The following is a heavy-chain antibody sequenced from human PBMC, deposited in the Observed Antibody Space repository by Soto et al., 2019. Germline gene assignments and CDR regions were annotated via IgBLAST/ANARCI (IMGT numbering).Heavy chain of an antibody. CDR3: VRDRSTMVDFWSAFSSD. J-gene: IGHJ4*02. D-gene: IGHD3-3*01. CDR1: GFSFSSSP. Sequence: EVHLVQSGGGLVQPGGSLRLSCAASGFSFSSSPLSWVRQVPGKWLEWISAIRDDGSSVYYVQSVKGRFTISRDNSKNTSYLRMKKLMVEDTAIYYCVRDRSTMVDFWSAFSSDWGQGAQVIVSS. V-gene: IGHV3-23*02. CDR2: IRDDGSSV.